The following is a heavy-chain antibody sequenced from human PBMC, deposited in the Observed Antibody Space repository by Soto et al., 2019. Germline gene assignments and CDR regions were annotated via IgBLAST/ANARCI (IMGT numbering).Heavy chain of an antibody. Sequence: SVKVSCKASGGTFSSYAISWVRQAPGQGLEWMGGIIPIFGTANYAQKFRGRVTITADESTSTAYMELSSLRSEDTAVYYCATSLMIQLWSKLYYFGMDVWGQGTTVTVSS. V-gene: IGHV1-69*13. J-gene: IGHJ6*02. CDR2: IIPIFGTA. CDR3: ATSLMIQLWSKLYYFGMDV. CDR1: GGTFSSYA. D-gene: IGHD5-18*01.